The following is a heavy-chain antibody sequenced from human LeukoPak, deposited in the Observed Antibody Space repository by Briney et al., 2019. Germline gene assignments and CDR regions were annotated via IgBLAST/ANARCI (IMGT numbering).Heavy chain of an antibody. CDR2: IIPILDIT. CDR1: GGTFRNSG. CDR3: ATDPTYSGSYRGPY. D-gene: IGHD1-26*01. J-gene: IGHJ4*02. Sequence: SVKVSCKASGGTFRNSGISWVRQAPGQGLEYVGRIIPILDITEYGKTSPGRVTITADTATDTFYMELSSLRSEDTAVYYCATDPTYSGSYRGPYWGQGTLVTVSS. V-gene: IGHV1-69*04.